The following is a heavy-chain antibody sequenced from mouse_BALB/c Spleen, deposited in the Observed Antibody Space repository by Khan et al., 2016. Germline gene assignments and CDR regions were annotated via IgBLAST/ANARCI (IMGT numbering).Heavy chain of an antibody. CDR3: AGRTFGYYGAWFDY. V-gene: IGHV4-1*02. Sequence: EVKLLESGGGLVQPGGSLKLSCAASGFDFSRYWMSWVRQAPGKGLEWIGEINPDSSTINYTPSLKDKFIISRDNANNTLYLQMSNVRSEDTALYYYAGRTFGYYGAWFDYWGQGTLVTVSA. J-gene: IGHJ3*01. D-gene: IGHD1-2*01. CDR1: GFDFSRYW. CDR2: INPDSSTI.